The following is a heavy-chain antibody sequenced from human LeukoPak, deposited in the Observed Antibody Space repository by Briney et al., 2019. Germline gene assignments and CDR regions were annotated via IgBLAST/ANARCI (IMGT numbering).Heavy chain of an antibody. V-gene: IGHV1-18*01. CDR3: AKDSAKKYDDY. CDR1: AYTFTSYG. CDR2: ISAYNGNT. Sequence: ASVKVSCKTSAYTFTSYGISWVRQAPGQGLEWMGWISAYNGNTNYAQKLQGRVTMTTDTSTSTAYMELRSLRSDDTAVYYCAKDSAKKYDDYWGQGTLVTVSS. D-gene: IGHD2/OR15-2a*01. J-gene: IGHJ4*02.